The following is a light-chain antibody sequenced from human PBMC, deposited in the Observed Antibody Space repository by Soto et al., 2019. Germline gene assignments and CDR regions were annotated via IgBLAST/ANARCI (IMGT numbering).Light chain of an antibody. CDR2: GAS. CDR1: QSISSN. J-gene: IGKJ5*01. V-gene: IGKV3-15*01. CDR3: QQYQNWPPIT. Sequence: EILRTQSPSTLSLSPGERATLSCRASQSISSNLAWYQQKPGQAPRLLIYGASTRATGIPARFSGSGSGTDLTLTISSLQSEDFAVYHCQQYQNWPPITFGQGTRLEIK.